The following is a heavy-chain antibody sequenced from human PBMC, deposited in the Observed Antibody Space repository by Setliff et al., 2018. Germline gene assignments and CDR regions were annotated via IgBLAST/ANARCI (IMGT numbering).Heavy chain of an antibody. J-gene: IGHJ4*02. Sequence: PSKTLSLTCAVYGESFDNHYWTWIRQPPGERLEWIGEINHRGFTDYKPSLKSRLTMSVDTSRNQFSLNLGSVTAADTGVYYCARGRIAERPEAIDYWGQGTPVTVSS. D-gene: IGHD6-6*01. V-gene: IGHV4-34*01. CDR1: GESFDNHY. CDR2: INHRGFT. CDR3: ARGRIAERPEAIDY.